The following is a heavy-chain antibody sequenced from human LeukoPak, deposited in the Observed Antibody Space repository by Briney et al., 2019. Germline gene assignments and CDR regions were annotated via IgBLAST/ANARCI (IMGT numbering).Heavy chain of an antibody. V-gene: IGHV3-7*03. CDR1: GFTFSSYW. CDR2: IKQGGSEK. CDR3: VRRAAVRGMDF. Sequence: PGGSLRLSCAASGFTFSSYWMTWVRQAPGKGLEWVANIKQGGSEKYYVDSVKGRFTISRDNFKRTVHLEMSNLRADDTAMYYCVRRAAVRGMDFWGLGTTVIVSS. J-gene: IGHJ6*02. D-gene: IGHD1-14*01.